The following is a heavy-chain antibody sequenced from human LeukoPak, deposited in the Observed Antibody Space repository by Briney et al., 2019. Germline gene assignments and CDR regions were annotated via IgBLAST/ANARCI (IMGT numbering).Heavy chain of an antibody. CDR2: IWYDGSNK. CDR3: ARDKAHYYGDFPTALDY. J-gene: IGHJ4*02. Sequence: GRSLRLSCAASGFTFSSYGMHWVRQAPGKGLEGVAVIWYDGSNKSDPDSEKGRFTISRDNYKTTLYMQMNSLRAEDTAVYYCARDKAHYYGDFPTALDYWGQGTLVTVSS. D-gene: IGHD4-17*01. V-gene: IGHV3-33*01. CDR1: GFTFSSYG.